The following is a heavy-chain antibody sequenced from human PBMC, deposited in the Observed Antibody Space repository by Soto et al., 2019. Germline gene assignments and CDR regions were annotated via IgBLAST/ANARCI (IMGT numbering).Heavy chain of an antibody. Sequence: QITLKESGPTLVKPTQTLTLTCTVSGFSLSTTAVVVGWVRQPPGKSLEWLGLIYWNAEKRYSPSLKTRLTITKDASKNQVVLTMINMAPVDTATYYCGHWGYSTGWSDSWGQGSPVTVSS. CDR1: GFSLSTTAVV. CDR2: IYWNAEK. V-gene: IGHV2-5*01. CDR3: GHWGYSTGWSDS. J-gene: IGHJ5*01. D-gene: IGHD2-8*02.